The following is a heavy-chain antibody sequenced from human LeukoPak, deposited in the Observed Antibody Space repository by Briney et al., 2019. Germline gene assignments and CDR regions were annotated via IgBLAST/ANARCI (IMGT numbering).Heavy chain of an antibody. D-gene: IGHD3-22*01. CDR1: GFTFSGSA. Sequence: PGGSLKLSCAASGFTFSGSAMHWVRQASGKGLEWVGGIRSKANSYATAYAASVKGRFTISRDDSKNTAYLQMNSLKTEDTAVYYCTRRRSYYDSSGYYGNDAFDIWGQGTMVTVSS. J-gene: IGHJ3*02. V-gene: IGHV3-73*01. CDR3: TRRRSYYDSSGYYGNDAFDI. CDR2: IRSKANSYAT.